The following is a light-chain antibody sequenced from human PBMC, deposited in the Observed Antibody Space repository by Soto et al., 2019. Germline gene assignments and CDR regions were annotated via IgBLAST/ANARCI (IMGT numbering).Light chain of an antibody. J-gene: IGLJ2*01. V-gene: IGLV2-14*01. Sequence: QSVLTQPASVSGSPGQSITISCTGTSSDVGGYNYVSWYQQHPGKAPKLMICEVSNRPSGVSNRCSGSKSGNTASLTISGLQAEDEADYYCSSYTSSSTPYVVFGGGTKLTVL. CDR2: EVS. CDR1: SSDVGGYNY. CDR3: SSYTSSSTPYVV.